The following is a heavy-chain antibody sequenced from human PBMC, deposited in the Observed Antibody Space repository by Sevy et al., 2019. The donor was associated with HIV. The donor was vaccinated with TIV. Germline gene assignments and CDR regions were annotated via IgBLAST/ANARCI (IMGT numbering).Heavy chain of an antibody. Sequence: GGSLRLSCAASGFTFSSYWMSWVRQAPGKGLEWVANIKQDGSEKYYVDSVKGRFTISRDNAKNSLYLQMNNLRAEDTAVYYCARYLDWGRYWYFDLWGRGTLVTVSS. CDR3: ARYLDWGRYWYFDL. D-gene: IGHD7-27*01. CDR2: IKQDGSEK. CDR1: GFTFSSYW. V-gene: IGHV3-7*01. J-gene: IGHJ2*01.